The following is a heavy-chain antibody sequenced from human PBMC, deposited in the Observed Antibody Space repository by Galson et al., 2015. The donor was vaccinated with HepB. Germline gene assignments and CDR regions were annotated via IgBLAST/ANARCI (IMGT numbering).Heavy chain of an antibody. Sequence: SLRLSCAASGFTFATYAMHWVRQAPGKGLEWVAVISYDGTYQFYANFVKGRFTISRDNSKNTLYLQMNGLRAEDTAVYYCAREGVVGSSVHIFDYWGQGTLVTVSS. CDR2: ISYDGTYQ. J-gene: IGHJ4*02. CDR3: AREGVVGSSVHIFDY. D-gene: IGHD2-2*01. CDR1: GFTFATYA. V-gene: IGHV3-30-3*01.